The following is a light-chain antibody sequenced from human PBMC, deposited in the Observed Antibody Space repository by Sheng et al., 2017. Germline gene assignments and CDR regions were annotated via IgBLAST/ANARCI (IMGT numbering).Light chain of an antibody. CDR3: QQRKSWPLT. CDR2: DAS. J-gene: IGKJ4*01. Sequence: EIVLTQSPATLSLSPGERATLSCRASQSVNNRLGWYQQKSGQPPRLLIDDASSRATGIPTRFSGSGSGTDFTLTISNVQPEDFAVYYCQQRKSWPLTFGGGTKVEIK. CDR1: QSVNNR. V-gene: IGKV3-11*01.